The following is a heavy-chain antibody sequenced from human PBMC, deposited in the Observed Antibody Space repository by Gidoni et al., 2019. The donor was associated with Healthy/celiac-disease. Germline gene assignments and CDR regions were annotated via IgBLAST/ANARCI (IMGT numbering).Heavy chain of an antibody. Sequence: QVQLQQWGAGLLKPSETLSLTCAVYGGSFSGYYWSWIRQPPGKGLEWIGEINHSGSTNYNPSLKSRVTISVDTSKNQFSLKLSSVTAADTAVYYCARSRRYYYGSGSRFDYWGQGTLVTVSS. CDR3: ARSRRYYYGSGSRFDY. D-gene: IGHD3-10*01. CDR1: GGSFSGYY. CDR2: INHSGST. J-gene: IGHJ4*02. V-gene: IGHV4-34*01.